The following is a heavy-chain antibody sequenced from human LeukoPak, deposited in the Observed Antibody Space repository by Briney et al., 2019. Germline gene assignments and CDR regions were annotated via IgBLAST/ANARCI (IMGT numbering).Heavy chain of an antibody. CDR3: ARVHRDTAMGGLGY. J-gene: IGHJ4*02. D-gene: IGHD5-18*01. Sequence: SETLSLTCAVYGGSFSGYYWSWIRQPPGKGLEWIGEINHSGSTNYNPSLKSRVTISVDRSKNQFSLKLSSVTAADTAVYYCARVHRDTAMGGLGYWGQGTLVTVSS. CDR1: GGSFSGYY. V-gene: IGHV4-34*01. CDR2: INHSGST.